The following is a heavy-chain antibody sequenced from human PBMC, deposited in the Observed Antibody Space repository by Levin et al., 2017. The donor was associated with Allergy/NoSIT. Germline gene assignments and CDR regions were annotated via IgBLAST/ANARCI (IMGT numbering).Heavy chain of an antibody. V-gene: IGHV3-30*04. CDR1: GFTFSSYA. D-gene: IGHD6-19*01. CDR3: ARDAAVAGTEFIDY. J-gene: IGHJ4*02. Sequence: GESLKISCAASGFTFSSYAMHWVRQAPGKGLEWVVVISYDGSNKYYADSVKGRFTISRDNSKNTLYLQMNSLRAEDTAVYYCARDAAVAGTEFIDYWGQGTLVTVSS. CDR2: ISYDGSNK.